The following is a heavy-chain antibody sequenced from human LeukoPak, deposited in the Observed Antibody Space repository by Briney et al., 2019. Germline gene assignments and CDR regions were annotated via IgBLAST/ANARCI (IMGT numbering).Heavy chain of an antibody. CDR3: AEDLDGYYDSSGYSYYFDY. Sequence: GGSLRLSCAASGFTFSSYAMSWVRQAPGKGLEWVSAISGSGGSTYYAGSVKGRFTISRDNSKNTLYLQMNSLRAEDTAVYYCAEDLDGYYDSSGYSYYFDYWGQGTLVTVSS. CDR2: ISGSGGST. CDR1: GFTFSSYA. V-gene: IGHV3-23*01. J-gene: IGHJ4*02. D-gene: IGHD3-22*01.